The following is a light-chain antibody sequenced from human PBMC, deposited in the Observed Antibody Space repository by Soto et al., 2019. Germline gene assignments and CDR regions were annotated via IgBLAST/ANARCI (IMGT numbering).Light chain of an antibody. CDR2: ADN. CDR1: SSNIGAGYD. J-gene: IGLJ2*01. V-gene: IGLV1-40*01. CDR3: QSYDTSLSGVI. Sequence: QSVLTPTPSVSGALGQKITMSCTGSSSNIGAGYDVHWYQQFPGAAPRLLIYADNNRPSGVPDRFSASKSGTSASLAITGLQGEEEANYYCQSYDTSLSGVIFGAGTKVTVL.